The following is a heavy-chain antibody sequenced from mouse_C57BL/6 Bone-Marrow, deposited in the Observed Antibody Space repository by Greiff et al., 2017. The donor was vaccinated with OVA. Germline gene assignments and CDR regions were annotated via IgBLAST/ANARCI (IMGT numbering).Heavy chain of an antibody. V-gene: IGHV1-59*01. J-gene: IGHJ2*01. CDR2: IDPSDSYT. Sequence: QVQLQQPGAELVRPGTSVKLSCKASGYTFTSYWMHWVKQRPGQGLEWIGVIDPSDSYTNYNQKFKGKATLTVDTSSSTAYMQLSSLTSEDSAVYYCERRVYWGQGTTLTVSS. CDR3: ERRVY. CDR1: GYTFTSYW.